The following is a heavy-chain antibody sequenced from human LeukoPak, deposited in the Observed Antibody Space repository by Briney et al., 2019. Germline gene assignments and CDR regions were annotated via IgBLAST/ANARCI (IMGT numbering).Heavy chain of an antibody. CDR1: GFSFRNYW. CDR3: TTGIDYGGGY. Sequence: GGSLRLSCTTSGFSFRNYWMNWVRQAPGKGLEWVGRIKNKDEGEKTDYAAPVKGRFTISRDDSKATLFLQMNSLKMEDTAIYYCTTGIDYGGGYWGQGTLVSVSS. CDR2: IKNKDEGEKT. D-gene: IGHD3-16*01. V-gene: IGHV3-15*05. J-gene: IGHJ4*02.